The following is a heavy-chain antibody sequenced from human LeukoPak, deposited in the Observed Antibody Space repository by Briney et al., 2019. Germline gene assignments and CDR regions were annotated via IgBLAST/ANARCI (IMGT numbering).Heavy chain of an antibody. V-gene: IGHV3-23*01. CDR2: ISDSGGST. Sequence: GGSLRLSCAASGFTFSSYGMSWVRQAPGKGLEWVSAISDSGGSTYYADSVKGRFTISRDNSKNTLYLQMNSLKTEDTAVYYCTTSLSSGYYIDYWGQGTLVTVSS. CDR3: TTSLSSGYYIDY. D-gene: IGHD3-22*01. CDR1: GFTFSSYG. J-gene: IGHJ4*02.